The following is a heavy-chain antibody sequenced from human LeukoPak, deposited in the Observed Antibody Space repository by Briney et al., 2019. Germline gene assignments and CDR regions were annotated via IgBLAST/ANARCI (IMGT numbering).Heavy chain of an antibody. CDR1: GGSISSYY. D-gene: IGHD3-10*01. CDR3: ARQPYGSGSYYIGWFDP. CDR2: IYYSGST. Sequence: SETLSLTCTVSGGSISSYYWSWIRQPPGKGLEWIGNIYYSGSTNYNPSLKSRVTISVDTSKNQFSLKLSSVTAADTAVYYCARQPYGSGSYYIGWFDPWGQGTLVTVSS. V-gene: IGHV4-59*01. J-gene: IGHJ5*02.